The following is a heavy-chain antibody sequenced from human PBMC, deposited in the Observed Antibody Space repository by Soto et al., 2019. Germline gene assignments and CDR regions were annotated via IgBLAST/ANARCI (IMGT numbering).Heavy chain of an antibody. Sequence: GGSLRLSCAASGFTFSGSAMHWVRQASGKGLEWVGRIRSKANSYATAYAASVKGRFTISRDDSKNTAYLQMNSLKTEDTAVYYCTRPGITGTIGWDHWGQGTLVTVSS. CDR3: TRPGITGTIGWDH. D-gene: IGHD1-7*01. CDR2: IRSKANSYAT. CDR1: GFTFSGSA. J-gene: IGHJ4*02. V-gene: IGHV3-73*01.